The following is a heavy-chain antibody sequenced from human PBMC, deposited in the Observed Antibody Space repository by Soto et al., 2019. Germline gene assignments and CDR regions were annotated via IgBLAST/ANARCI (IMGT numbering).Heavy chain of an antibody. Sequence: PSETLSLTCTVSGGSMRNYFWTWIRQPPGKGLEWIGYIHYSGTTSFFPSYNPSLRSRVTISEDTSKNQFSLKLLSVTTADTAVYFCAACEASSRNLAPYYLDFWGQGTLVTVSS. CDR3: AACEASSRNLAPYYLDF. V-gene: IGHV4-59*01. CDR2: IHYSGTT. J-gene: IGHJ4*03. D-gene: IGHD6-13*01. CDR1: GGSMRNYF.